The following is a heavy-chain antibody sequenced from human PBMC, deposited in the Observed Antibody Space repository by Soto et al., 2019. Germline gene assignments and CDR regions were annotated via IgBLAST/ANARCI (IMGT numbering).Heavy chain of an antibody. CDR2: IIPIFGTA. J-gene: IGHJ4*02. CDR1: GGTFSSYA. Sequence: GASVKVSCKASGGTFSSYAISWVRQAPGQGLEWMGGIIPIFGTANYAQKFQGRVTITADESTSTAYMELSSLRSEDTAVYYCAGVTRQLVRLGYFDYWGQGTLVTVSS. D-gene: IGHD6-6*01. V-gene: IGHV1-69*13. CDR3: AGVTRQLVRLGYFDY.